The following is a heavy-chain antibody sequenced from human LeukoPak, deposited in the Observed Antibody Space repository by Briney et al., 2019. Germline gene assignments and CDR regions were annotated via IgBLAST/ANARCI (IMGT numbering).Heavy chain of an antibody. V-gene: IGHV4-34*01. J-gene: IGHJ4*02. CDR2: INHSGST. CDR1: GGSFSGYY. CDR3: ARYYDSSGYYDY. D-gene: IGHD3-22*01. Sequence: SETLSLTCAVYGGSFSGYYWSWIRQPPGKGLEWIGEINHSGSTNYNPSLKSRVTISVDTSKNQFSLKLSSVTAADTAVYYCARYYDSSGYYDYWGQGTLVTVSS.